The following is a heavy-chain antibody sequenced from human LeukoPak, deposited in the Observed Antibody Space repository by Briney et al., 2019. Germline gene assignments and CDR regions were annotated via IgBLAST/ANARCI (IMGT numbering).Heavy chain of an antibody. CDR2: ISSSSSYI. J-gene: IGHJ6*02. Sequence: GGSLRLSCAASGFTFSSYAMSWVRQAPGKGLEWVSSISSSSSYIYYADSVKGRFTISRDNAKNSLYLQMNSLRAEDTAVYYCARFLDVGYYYYGMDVWGQGTTVTVSS. CDR1: GFTFSSYA. V-gene: IGHV3-21*01. D-gene: IGHD3-3*01. CDR3: ARFLDVGYYYYGMDV.